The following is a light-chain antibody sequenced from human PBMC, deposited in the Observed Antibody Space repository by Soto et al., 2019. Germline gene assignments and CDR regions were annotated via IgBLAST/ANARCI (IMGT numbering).Light chain of an antibody. J-gene: IGKJ4*01. Sequence: ETVLTQSPGTLSLSPGESATLSCRASQSVGTYLAWYQQKPGQAPRLLMYGASSRATGIPDRFSGSGSGTDFTLTISRLEPDDLAVYYCQQYVSIPLTFGGGTKVDIK. V-gene: IGKV3-20*01. CDR2: GAS. CDR1: QSVGTY. CDR3: QQYVSIPLT.